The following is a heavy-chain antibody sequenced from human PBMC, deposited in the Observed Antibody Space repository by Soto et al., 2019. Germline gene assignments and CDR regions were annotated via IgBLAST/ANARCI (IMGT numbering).Heavy chain of an antibody. CDR3: ARVYYDFWSGYLAWFDP. CDR1: GGSINSYY. V-gene: IGHV4-59*01. J-gene: IGHJ5*02. CDR2: IYYSGST. Sequence: SETLSLTCTVSGGSINSYYWSWIRQPPGKGLEWIGYIYYSGSTNYNPSLKSRVTISVDTSKNQFSLKLSSVTAADTAVYYCARVYYDFWSGYLAWFDPWGQGTLVTVPQ. D-gene: IGHD3-3*01.